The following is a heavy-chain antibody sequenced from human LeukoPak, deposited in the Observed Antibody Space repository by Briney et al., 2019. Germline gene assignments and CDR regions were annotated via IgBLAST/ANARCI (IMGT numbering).Heavy chain of an antibody. Sequence: ASVKVSCKASEYTFTSYYMHWVRQAPGQGLEWMGWINPNSGGTNYAQKFQGRVTMTRDTSISTAYMELSRLRSDDTAVYYCARGNYYHGSGSYFNVEAFDIWGQGTMVTVSS. D-gene: IGHD3-10*01. CDR1: EYTFTSYY. CDR2: INPNSGGT. J-gene: IGHJ3*02. V-gene: IGHV1-2*02. CDR3: ARGNYYHGSGSYFNVEAFDI.